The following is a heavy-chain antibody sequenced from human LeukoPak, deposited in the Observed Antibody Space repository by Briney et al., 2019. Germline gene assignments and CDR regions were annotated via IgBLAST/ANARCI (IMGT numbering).Heavy chain of an antibody. J-gene: IGHJ4*02. V-gene: IGHV3-66*01. D-gene: IGHD2-15*01. Sequence: GGSLRLSRAASGFTVSSKYMSWVRQAPGKGLEGVSGIYSGGSTYYADSVTGRFTISRDNSKNTLSLHMNSLRAEHTPVCYCARDFPPDGDYWSGRSCYHDYWGQGTLVSAS. CDR1: GFTVSSKY. CDR2: IYSGGST. CDR3: ARDFPPDGDYWSGRSCYHDY.